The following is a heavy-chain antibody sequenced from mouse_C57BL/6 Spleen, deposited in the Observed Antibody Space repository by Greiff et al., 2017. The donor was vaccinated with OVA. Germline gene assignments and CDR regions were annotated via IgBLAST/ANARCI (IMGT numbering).Heavy chain of an antibody. CDR2: IKPGSGGT. Sequence: VQLQQSGAELVRPGTSVKVSCKASGYAFTNYLIEWVKQRPGQGLEWIGVIKPGSGGTNYNEKFKGKATLTADKSSSTAYMQLSSLTSEDSAVYFCARDDYDAMDYWGQGTSVTVSS. V-gene: IGHV1-54*01. CDR1: GYAFTNYL. CDR3: ARDDYDAMDY. J-gene: IGHJ4*01.